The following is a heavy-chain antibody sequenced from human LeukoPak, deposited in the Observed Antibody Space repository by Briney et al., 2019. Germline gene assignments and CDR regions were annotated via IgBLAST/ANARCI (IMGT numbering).Heavy chain of an antibody. D-gene: IGHD3-22*01. CDR2: IYTSGST. CDR3: ASSPRDYYDSSGYYNPLYY. Sequence: SQTLSLTCTVSGGSISSGSYYWSWIRQPAGKGLEWIGRIYTSGSTNYNPSLKSRVTISVDTSKNQFSLKLSSVTAADTAVYHCASSPRDYYDSSGYYNPLYYWGQGTLVTVSS. J-gene: IGHJ4*02. CDR1: GGSISSGSYY. V-gene: IGHV4-61*02.